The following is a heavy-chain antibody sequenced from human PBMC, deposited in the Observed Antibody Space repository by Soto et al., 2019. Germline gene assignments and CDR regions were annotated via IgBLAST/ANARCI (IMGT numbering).Heavy chain of an antibody. V-gene: IGHV3-7*01. Sequence: EVQLVESGGGLVQPGGSLRLSCVDSGFTFSSYWMSWVRQAPVKGLEWVGNIKQDGSEENYAVSVQGRFTISRDNAKNSMYLQMNSLRVEDTAVYYCARIAASGRGWDVWGQGTTVVVSS. CDR3: ARIAASGRGWDV. J-gene: IGHJ6*02. D-gene: IGHD6-13*01. CDR2: IKQDGSEE. CDR1: GFTFSSYW.